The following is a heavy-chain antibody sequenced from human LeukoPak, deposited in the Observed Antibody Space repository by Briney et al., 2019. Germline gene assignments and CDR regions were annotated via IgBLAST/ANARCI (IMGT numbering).Heavy chain of an antibody. V-gene: IGHV3-30-3*01. CDR1: GFTFSSYA. D-gene: IGHD3-10*01. J-gene: IGHJ4*02. Sequence: GGSLRLSCAASGFTFSSYAMHWVRQAPGKGLEWVAVISYDGSNKYYADSVKGRFTISRDNSKNTLYLQMNSLRAEDTAVYYCAKGRYTMVRGVSSFDYWGQGTLVTVSS. CDR2: ISYDGSNK. CDR3: AKGRYTMVRGVSSFDY.